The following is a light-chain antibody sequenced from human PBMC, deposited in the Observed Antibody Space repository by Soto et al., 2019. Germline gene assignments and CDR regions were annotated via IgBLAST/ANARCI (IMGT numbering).Light chain of an antibody. CDR1: KSISSD. J-gene: IGKJ4*01. CDR3: QQRSKWQLT. CDR2: DAS. V-gene: IGKV3-11*01. Sequence: EIMLTQSPATLSLSPGERATLSCRASKSISSDLAWYQQKPGQAPRLLTYDASNSATGIPARFSGSGSGTDFTLTISSLEPEDLAVYHCQQRSKWQLTFGGGTKVEIK.